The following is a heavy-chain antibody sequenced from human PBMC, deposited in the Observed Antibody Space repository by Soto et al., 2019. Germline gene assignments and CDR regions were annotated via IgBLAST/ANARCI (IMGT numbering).Heavy chain of an antibody. D-gene: IGHD2-2*01. J-gene: IGHJ6*02. Sequence: SVKVSCKASGDTFSSYAISWVRQAPGQGLEWMGGIIPISGTANYAQKFQGRVTITADESTSTAYMELSSLRSEDTAVYYCARSQGSSTSLEIYYYYYYGMDVWGQGTTVTVSS. V-gene: IGHV1-69*13. CDR2: IIPISGTA. CDR1: GDTFSSYA. CDR3: ARSQGSSTSLEIYYYYYYGMDV.